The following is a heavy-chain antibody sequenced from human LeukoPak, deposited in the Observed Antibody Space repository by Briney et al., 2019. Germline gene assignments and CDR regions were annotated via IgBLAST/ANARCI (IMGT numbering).Heavy chain of an antibody. CDR3: ARDIGSGWYWIGGNY. CDR1: GYTFTSYG. V-gene: IGHV1-18*01. J-gene: IGHJ4*02. Sequence: ASVKVSCKASGYTFTSYGISWVRQAPGQGLEWMGWISAYNGNTNYAQKLQGRVTMTTDTSTSTAYMELSRLKSDDTAVYYCARDIGSGWYWIGGNYWGQGTLVTVSS. D-gene: IGHD6-19*01. CDR2: ISAYNGNT.